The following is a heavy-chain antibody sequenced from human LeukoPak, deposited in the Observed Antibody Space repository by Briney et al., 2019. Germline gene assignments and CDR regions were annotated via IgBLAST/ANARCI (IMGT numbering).Heavy chain of an antibody. Sequence: GGALRLSCAAPGFTFSNYWMSWVRQAPGKGLEWVANINQDGSVKYYVDSVKGRLTISRDNAKNSVYLQMDSPRAEDTAVYCCARIGYSSSSFDYWGKGSLVTVSS. V-gene: IGHV3-7*01. J-gene: IGHJ4*02. D-gene: IGHD6-6*01. CDR1: GFTFSNYW. CDR2: INQDGSVK. CDR3: ARIGYSSSSFDY.